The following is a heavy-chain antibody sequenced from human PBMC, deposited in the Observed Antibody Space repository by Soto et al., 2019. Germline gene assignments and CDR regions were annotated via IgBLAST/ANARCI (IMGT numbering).Heavy chain of an antibody. CDR2: IYYSEST. CDR3: ARAGSYCSGGSCESA. V-gene: IGHV4-59*01. CDR1: GGSISSYY. J-gene: IGHJ5*02. D-gene: IGHD2-15*01. Sequence: SETLSLTCTVSGGSISSYYWSWIRQPPGKGLEWIGYIYYSESTNYNPSLKSRVTISVDTSKNQFSLKLSSVTAADTAVYFCARAGSYCSGGSCESAWGQGTLVTVSS.